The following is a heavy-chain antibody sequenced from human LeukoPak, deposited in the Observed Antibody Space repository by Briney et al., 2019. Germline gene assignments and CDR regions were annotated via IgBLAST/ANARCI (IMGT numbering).Heavy chain of an antibody. J-gene: IGHJ4*02. V-gene: IGHV1-46*03. D-gene: IGHD2-15*01. Sequence: GAAGKVSCKSAGYTFTNYYMQWVRQAPGQGLEWMGIINPRDGSTSYAQKVQGRVTVTRDTSTSTVYMELSSLRSEDTAVYYCARVYCSGGSCYEFDFWGPGTLVTVSS. CDR1: GYTFTNYY. CDR2: INPRDGST. CDR3: ARVYCSGGSCYEFDF.